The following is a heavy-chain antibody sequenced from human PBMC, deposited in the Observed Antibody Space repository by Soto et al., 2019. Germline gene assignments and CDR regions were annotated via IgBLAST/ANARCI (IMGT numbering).Heavy chain of an antibody. CDR1: GGSLSIYS. J-gene: IGHJ4*02. Sequence: SETLSLACPVSGGSLSIYSSIWVRQPPGEGLEWIGSVYYTGTTDYDPYLKSRVTISVDTSKTQFSLNLRSVTAADTAVYYCARDLAAGPRAFDYWGRGTLVTVSS. V-gene: IGHV4-59*01. CDR2: VYYTGTT. CDR3: ARDLAAGPRAFDY. D-gene: IGHD6-13*01.